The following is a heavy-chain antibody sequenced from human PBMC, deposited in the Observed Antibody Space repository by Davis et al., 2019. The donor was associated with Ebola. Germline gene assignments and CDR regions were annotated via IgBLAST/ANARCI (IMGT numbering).Heavy chain of an antibody. Sequence: AASVKVSCKASGYTFTGYYMHWVRQAPGQGLEWMGRINPNSGGTNYAQKFQGRVTMTRDTSISTAYMELSRLRSDDTAVYYCARGINLATTVEDYWGQGTLVTVSS. D-gene: IGHD4-23*01. CDR3: ARGINLATTVEDY. CDR2: INPNSGGT. CDR1: GYTFTGYY. J-gene: IGHJ4*02. V-gene: IGHV1-2*06.